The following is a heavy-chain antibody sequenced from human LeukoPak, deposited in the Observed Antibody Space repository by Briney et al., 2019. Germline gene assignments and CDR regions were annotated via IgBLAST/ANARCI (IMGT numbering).Heavy chain of an antibody. J-gene: IGHJ4*02. CDR3: AISPGVMITFGGAPATDYFDY. V-gene: IGHV1-2*02. CDR2: INPTSGAT. D-gene: IGHD3-16*01. CDR1: GYTFTDYY. Sequence: ASVKVSCKASGYTFTDYYMHWVRQAPGQGLDWVGWINPTSGATNYAQKFQGRVTMTRDTSISTAYMEVSRLRSDDTAVYYCAISPGVMITFGGAPATDYFDYWGQGTLVTVSS.